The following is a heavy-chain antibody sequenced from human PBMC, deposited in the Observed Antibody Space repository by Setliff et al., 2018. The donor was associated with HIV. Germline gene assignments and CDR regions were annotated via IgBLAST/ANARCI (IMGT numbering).Heavy chain of an antibody. CDR3: ARGGRSGSLDY. CDR1: GFSFSRYW. Sequence: PGGSLRLSCTASGFSFSRYWMGWVRQAPGKGPEWVANIKEDGSEIYYVDSVKGRFTISRDNAKNSLYLQMDSLRAEDTAVYYCARGGRSGSLDYWGQGTLVTVSS. CDR2: IKEDGSEI. D-gene: IGHD3-10*01. J-gene: IGHJ4*02. V-gene: IGHV3-7*01.